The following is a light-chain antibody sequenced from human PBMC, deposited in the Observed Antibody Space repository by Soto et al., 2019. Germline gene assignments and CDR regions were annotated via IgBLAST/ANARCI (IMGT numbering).Light chain of an antibody. CDR2: DAS. CDR1: QSVSNW. V-gene: IGKV1-5*01. Sequence: DIQMTQSPSTLSASVGDRVTITCRASQSVSNWLAWYQQRPGKAPNLLIYDASRLQSGVPSRFSGRGSGTEFTLTISGLRPDDFATYYCQQYTAFPYTFGQGTKLEIK. CDR3: QQYTAFPYT. J-gene: IGKJ2*01.